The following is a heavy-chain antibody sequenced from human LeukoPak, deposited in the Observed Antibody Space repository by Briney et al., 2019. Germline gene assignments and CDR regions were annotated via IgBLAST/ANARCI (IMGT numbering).Heavy chain of an antibody. J-gene: IGHJ4*02. Sequence: GASVKVSCKASGYTFTTYGISWVRQAPGQGLEWMGWISAYNDNTKYAQNLQGRVTMTTDTSTSTAYMELRSLRSDGTAAYYCARDRDSGSYFGSFDYWGQGTLVTVSS. CDR3: ARDRDSGSYFGSFDY. CDR2: ISAYNDNT. V-gene: IGHV1-18*01. D-gene: IGHD1-26*01. CDR1: GYTFTTYG.